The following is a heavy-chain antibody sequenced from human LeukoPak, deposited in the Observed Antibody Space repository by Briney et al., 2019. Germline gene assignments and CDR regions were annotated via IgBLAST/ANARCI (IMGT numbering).Heavy chain of an antibody. J-gene: IGHJ4*02. D-gene: IGHD3-3*01. CDR3: ARALSSGYYQYYFDY. Sequence: SETLSLTCTVSGGSISSGDYYWSWIRQPPGTGLEWIGYIYYSGSTYYNPSLKSRVTISVDTSKNQFSLKLSSVTAADTAVYYCARALSSGYYQYYFDYWGQGTLVTVSS. V-gene: IGHV4-30-4*01. CDR2: IYYSGST. CDR1: GGSISSGDYY.